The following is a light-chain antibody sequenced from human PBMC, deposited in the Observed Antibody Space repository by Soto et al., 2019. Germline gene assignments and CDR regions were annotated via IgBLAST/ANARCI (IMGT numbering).Light chain of an antibody. Sequence: DIQMTQSPSSLSASVGDRVTITCRASQDISSYLACFQQKPGKPPKSLFYAASSVQCGFPSKVSGRGSGTDFTLNSHSLQTDDFATDYCKQCHNYPLTFGGGTNVEAK. CDR1: QDISSY. CDR2: AAS. V-gene: IGKV1-16*02. J-gene: IGKJ4*01. CDR3: KQCHNYPLT.